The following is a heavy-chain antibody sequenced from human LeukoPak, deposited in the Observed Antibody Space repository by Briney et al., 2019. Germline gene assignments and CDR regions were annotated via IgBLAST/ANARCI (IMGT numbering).Heavy chain of an antibody. CDR2: ISSGSNYI. CDR3: ARDGWPGSSYYRPFDY. CDR1: GFSFSSYS. V-gene: IGHV3-21*01. J-gene: IGHJ4*02. D-gene: IGHD3-10*01. Sequence: GGSLRLSCAASGFSFSSYSINWIRQTPGKGLEWVPSISSGSNYIYYADSVKGRFIISRDNAENSLHLQMNSLRAEDTAVYYCARDGWPGSSYYRPFDYWGQGTLVTVSS.